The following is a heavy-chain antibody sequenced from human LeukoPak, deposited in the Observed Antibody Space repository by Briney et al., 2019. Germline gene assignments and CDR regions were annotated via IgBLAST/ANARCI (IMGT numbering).Heavy chain of an antibody. Sequence: GASVKVSCKASGYTFTCYYMHWVRQAPGQGLEWMGWINPNSGGTNYAQKFQGRVTMTRDTSISTAYMELSRLRSDDTAVYYCAREVEYSSSSGRFDPWGQGTLATVSS. CDR3: AREVEYSSSSGRFDP. J-gene: IGHJ5*02. V-gene: IGHV1-2*02. D-gene: IGHD6-6*01. CDR1: GYTFTCYY. CDR2: INPNSGGT.